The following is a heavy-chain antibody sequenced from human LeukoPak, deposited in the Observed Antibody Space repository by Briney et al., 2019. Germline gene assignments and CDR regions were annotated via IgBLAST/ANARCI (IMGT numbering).Heavy chain of an antibody. Sequence: ASVKVSCKASGYTFTSYGINWVRQATGQGLEWMGWMNPNSGNTGYAQKFQGRVTMTRNTSISTAYMELSSLRSEDTAVYYCARVPRYYYDSSGYDAFDIWGQGTMVTVSS. J-gene: IGHJ3*02. V-gene: IGHV1-8*01. CDR1: GYTFTSYG. D-gene: IGHD3-22*01. CDR3: ARVPRYYYDSSGYDAFDI. CDR2: MNPNSGNT.